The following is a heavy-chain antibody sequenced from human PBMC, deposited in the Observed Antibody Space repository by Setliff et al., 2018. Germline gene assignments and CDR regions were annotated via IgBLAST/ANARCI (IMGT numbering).Heavy chain of an antibody. CDR1: GVSISRHY. Sequence: ETLSLTCTVSGVSISRHYWSWIRQPPGKGLEWIGSIYYRGSTKYNPSLKSRLTMSVDTSNNHLSLKMTSVTAADTAVYYCARDQGPYFDSSGYWFDPWGQGTLVTVSS. J-gene: IGHJ5*02. V-gene: IGHV4-59*11. CDR3: ARDQGPYFDSSGYWFDP. D-gene: IGHD3-22*01. CDR2: IYYRGST.